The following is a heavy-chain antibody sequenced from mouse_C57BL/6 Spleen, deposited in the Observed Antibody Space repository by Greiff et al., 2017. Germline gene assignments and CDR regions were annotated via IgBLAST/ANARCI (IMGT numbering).Heavy chain of an antibody. Sequence: QVQLLQPGAELVMPGASVTLSCKASGYTFTSYWMHWVNQRPGQGLEWIGEIDPSDSYTNYNQKFKGKSTLTGDKASSTAYMQLSSLTSEDSAVYYCVVYSNYLFAYWGQGTLVTVSA. CDR3: VVYSNYLFAY. CDR2: IDPSDSYT. D-gene: IGHD2-5*01. CDR1: GYTFTSYW. V-gene: IGHV1-69*01. J-gene: IGHJ3*01.